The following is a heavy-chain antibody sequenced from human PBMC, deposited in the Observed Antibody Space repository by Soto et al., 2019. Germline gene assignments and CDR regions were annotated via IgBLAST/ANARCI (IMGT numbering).Heavy chain of an antibody. CDR3: AGDGGTGGYPSFDY. D-gene: IGHD5-12*01. Sequence: QVQLVQSGAEVKKPGSSVKVSCKASGGTFSSYTISWVRQAPGQGLEWMGRIIPILGIANYAQKFQGRVTXXAXKXXSTGYMELSSLRSEDTAVYYCAGDGGTGGYPSFDYWGQGTLVTVSS. J-gene: IGHJ4*02. V-gene: IGHV1-69*08. CDR1: GGTFSSYT. CDR2: IIPILGIA.